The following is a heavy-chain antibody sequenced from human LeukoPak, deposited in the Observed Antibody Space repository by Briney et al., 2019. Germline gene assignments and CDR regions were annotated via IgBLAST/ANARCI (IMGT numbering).Heavy chain of an antibody. V-gene: IGHV3-7*01. Sequence: GGSLRLSCAASGFTFSSYWMSWVRQAPGKGLEWVANIKQDGSEKYYVDPVKGRFTISRDNAKNSLYLQMNSLRAEDTAVYYCARGFADFVWGSYPSSYWGQGILVTVSS. D-gene: IGHD3-16*02. CDR1: GFTFSSYW. J-gene: IGHJ4*02. CDR2: IKQDGSEK. CDR3: ARGFADFVWGSYPSSY.